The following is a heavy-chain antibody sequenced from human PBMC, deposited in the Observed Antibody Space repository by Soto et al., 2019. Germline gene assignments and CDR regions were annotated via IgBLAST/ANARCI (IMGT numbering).Heavy chain of an antibody. CDR2: ISSSSSYI. CDR3: ARARGDGYESDAFDI. J-gene: IGHJ3*02. V-gene: IGHV3-21*01. Sequence: EVQLVESGGGLVKPGGSLRLSCAASGFTFSSYSMNWVRQAPGKGLEWVSSISSSSSYIYYAYSVKGRFTISRDNAKNSLYLQMNSLRAEDTAVYYCARARGDGYESDAFDIWGHGTMVTVSS. CDR1: GFTFSSYS. D-gene: IGHD5-12*01.